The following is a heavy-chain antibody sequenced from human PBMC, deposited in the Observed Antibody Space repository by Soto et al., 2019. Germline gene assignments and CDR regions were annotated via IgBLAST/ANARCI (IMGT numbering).Heavy chain of an antibody. V-gene: IGHV3-23*01. CDR2: ISGSGGST. CDR1: RVSIRSWA. D-gene: IGHD3-22*01. Sequence: PRRQACAAWRVSIRSWAMSHVRQAPGKGLEWVSAISGSGGSTYYTDSVKGRFTISRDNSKNTLYLQMNSLRDEAKAVYYCSKALVIVVVINFDSWGQGTLVTVS. J-gene: IGHJ4*02. CDR3: SKALVIVVVINFDS.